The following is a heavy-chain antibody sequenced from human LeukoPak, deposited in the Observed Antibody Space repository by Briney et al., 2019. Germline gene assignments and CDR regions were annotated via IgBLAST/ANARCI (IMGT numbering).Heavy chain of an antibody. J-gene: IGHJ4*02. CDR1: GGSFRSSTYY. D-gene: IGHD1-1*01. Sequence: SETLSLTCSVSGGSFRSSTYYWGWIRQPPGKGLEWVGHIYYTGSSFYNPSLRSRVTISGDASKNQFSLKLNSVTDADTAVYYCARGPGGTTDRFDYWGQGTLVAVSS. CDR2: IYYTGSS. CDR3: ARGPGGTTDRFDY. V-gene: IGHV4-39*07.